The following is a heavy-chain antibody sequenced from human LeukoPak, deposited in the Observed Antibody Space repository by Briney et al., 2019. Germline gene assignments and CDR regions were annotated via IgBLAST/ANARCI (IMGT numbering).Heavy chain of an antibody. Sequence: SETLSLTCTVSSGSIESDALYWGWIRQPPGKGLEWIGEINHSGSTNYNPSLKSRVTISVDTSKNQFSLKLSSVTAADTAVYYCARGLAAAGWGDWGQGTLVTVSS. V-gene: IGHV4-34*01. CDR2: INHSGST. D-gene: IGHD6-13*01. J-gene: IGHJ4*02. CDR1: SGSIESDALY. CDR3: ARGLAAAGWGD.